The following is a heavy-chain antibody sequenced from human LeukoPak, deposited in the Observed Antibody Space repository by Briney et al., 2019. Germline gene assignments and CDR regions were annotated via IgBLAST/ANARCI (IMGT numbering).Heavy chain of an antibody. CDR3: ANAVVTGDGGRGYFDY. J-gene: IGHJ4*02. CDR2: IYNSGST. V-gene: IGHV4-39*01. D-gene: IGHD2-21*02. CDR1: GGSISSSSYY. Sequence: SETLSLTCTVSGGSISSSSYYWGWIRQPPGKGLEWIGSIYNSGSTYNNPSLNSGSTYPNPSLKSRVTISVDTSKNQFSLKLSSVTAAGTAVYYCANAVVTGDGGRGYFDYWGQGTLVTVSS.